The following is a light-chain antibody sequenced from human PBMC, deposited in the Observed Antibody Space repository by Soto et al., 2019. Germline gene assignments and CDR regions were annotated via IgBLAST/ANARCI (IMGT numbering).Light chain of an antibody. CDR3: KQYNSYSPT. Sequence: DIQMTQSPSTLSASVGDRVTITCRASQSISVWLAWYQQKAGKAPNLLIYKASRLESGVPSRFSGSGSETEFTLTISGLQPGDSATYYCKQYNSYSPTFGQRTKVDIK. CDR2: KAS. CDR1: QSISVW. V-gene: IGKV1-5*03. J-gene: IGKJ1*01.